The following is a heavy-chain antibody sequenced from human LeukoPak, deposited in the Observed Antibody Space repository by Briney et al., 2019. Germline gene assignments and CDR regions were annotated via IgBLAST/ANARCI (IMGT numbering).Heavy chain of an antibody. CDR2: ISGSGGST. D-gene: IGHD7-27*01. V-gene: IGHV3-23*01. CDR3: SKALTGVPRGYDY. J-gene: IGHJ4*02. Sequence: GGSLRLSCAASGFTFSSYAMSRVRQAPGKGLEWVSAISGSGGSTYYADSVKGRFTISRDNSKNTLYLQMNSLRAEDTAVYYCSKALTGVPRGYDYWGQGALVTVSS. CDR1: GFTFSSYA.